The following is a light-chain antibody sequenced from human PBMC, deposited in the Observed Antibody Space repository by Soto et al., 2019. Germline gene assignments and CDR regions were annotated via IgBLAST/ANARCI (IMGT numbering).Light chain of an antibody. V-gene: IGKV2-30*01. Sequence: DVVMTQSPLFLSVTLGQPASISCRSSQSLVSMEGNPYFHWFQQRPGHAPRRLIYKVSNRDSGVPARFSGSGSGTDFTLKISRVEAEDLGIYFCMQGTHSPPTFGQGTKLEIK. CDR1: QSLVSMEGNPY. CDR3: MQGTHSPPT. J-gene: IGKJ2*01. CDR2: KVS.